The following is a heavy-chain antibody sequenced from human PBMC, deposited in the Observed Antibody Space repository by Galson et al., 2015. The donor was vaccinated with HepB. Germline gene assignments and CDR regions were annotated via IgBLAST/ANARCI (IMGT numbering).Heavy chain of an antibody. Sequence: SLRLSCAASGFTFSSYAMHWVRQAPGKGLEWVAVISYDGSNKYYADSVKGRFTISRDNSKNTLYLQMNSLRAEDTAVYYCARDIEDCGGDCYSAIPGWTFDYWGQGTLVTVSS. CDR3: ARDIEDCGGDCYSAIPGWTFDY. CDR2: ISYDGSNK. V-gene: IGHV3-30*04. D-gene: IGHD2-21*02. J-gene: IGHJ4*02. CDR1: GFTFSSYA.